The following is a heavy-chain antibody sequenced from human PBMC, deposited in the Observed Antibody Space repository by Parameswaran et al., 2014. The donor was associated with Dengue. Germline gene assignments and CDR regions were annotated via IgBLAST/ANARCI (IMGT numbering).Heavy chain of an antibody. CDR3: ARVSTCVVVPAAMCAFDI. J-gene: IGHJ3*02. D-gene: IGHD2-2*01. Sequence: VRQMPGKGLEWMGWINPNSGGTNYAQKFQGRVTMTRDTSISTAYMELSRLRSDDTAVYYCARVSTCVVVPAAMCAFDIWGQGTMVTVSS. CDR2: INPNSGGT. V-gene: IGHV1-2*02.